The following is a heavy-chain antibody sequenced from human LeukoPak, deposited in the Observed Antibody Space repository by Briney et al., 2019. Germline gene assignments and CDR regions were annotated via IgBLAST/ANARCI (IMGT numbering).Heavy chain of an antibody. CDR1: GYTFTAYY. V-gene: IGHV1-2*02. J-gene: IGHJ4*02. D-gene: IGHD3/OR15-3a*01. Sequence: ASVKVSCKASGYTFTAYYIHWVRQAPGQGPEWMGWIDPNSGGTNYAQRFQGRVTMTRDTSISTAYMELSRLRSDDTAVYYCARGGSMIFGVLNDWGQGARVTVSS. CDR3: ARGGSMIFGVLND. CDR2: IDPNSGGT.